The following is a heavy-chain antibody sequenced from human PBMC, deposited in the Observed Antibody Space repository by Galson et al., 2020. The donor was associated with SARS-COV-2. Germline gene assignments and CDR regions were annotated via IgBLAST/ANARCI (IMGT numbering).Heavy chain of an antibody. J-gene: IGHJ6*02. CDR1: GFTFTTYA. D-gene: IGHD3-10*01. CDR3: ANIRGTGRYFNDDGMVV. CDR2: ISGSGVTT. Sequence: GESLKISCAASGFTFTTYAMSWVRQAPGKGLEWVSVISGSGVTTYYADSVKGRFTISRDNSKNTLYLQMNSLRAEDTAVYHCANIRGTGRYFNDDGMVVWGQGTTVTVSS. V-gene: IGHV3-23*01.